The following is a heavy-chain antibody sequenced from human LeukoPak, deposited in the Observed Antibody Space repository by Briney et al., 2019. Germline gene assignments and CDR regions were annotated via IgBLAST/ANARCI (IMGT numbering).Heavy chain of an antibody. CDR3: AKGSGSYAFSFDY. CDR1: GFTFSSYG. V-gene: IGHV3-30*02. D-gene: IGHD1-26*01. Sequence: PGGSLRLSCAASGFTFSSYGMHWVRQAPGKGLEWVAFIRYDGSNKYYADSVKGRFTISRDNSKNTLYLQMNSLRAEDTAVYYCAKGSGSYAFSFDYWAREPWSPSPQ. J-gene: IGHJ4*02. CDR2: IRYDGSNK.